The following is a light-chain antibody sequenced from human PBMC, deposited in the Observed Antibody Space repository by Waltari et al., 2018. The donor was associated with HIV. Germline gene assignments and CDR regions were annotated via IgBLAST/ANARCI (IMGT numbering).Light chain of an antibody. J-gene: IGKJ1*01. CDR3: QQYVRSPRT. CDR1: QTIRSNY. Sequence: EIVLTQSPRTLSLSPGESATLSCRASQTIRSNYIAGYQHKSGQAPRLRIYGASSRATGIPDRFSGSGSGTNFTLTISRLEPGDFGVYYCQQYVRSPRTFGRGTKVEI. V-gene: IGKV3-20*01. CDR2: GAS.